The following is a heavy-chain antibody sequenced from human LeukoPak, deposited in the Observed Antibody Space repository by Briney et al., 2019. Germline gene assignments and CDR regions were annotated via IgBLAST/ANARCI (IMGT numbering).Heavy chain of an antibody. V-gene: IGHV1-2*02. Sequence: SVKVSCKASGYTFTGYYMHWVRQAPGQGLEWMGWINPNSGGTNYAQKFQGRVTMTRDTSISTAYMELSRLRSDGTAVYYCAREDIVVVPAATEYNWFDPWGQGTLVTVS. D-gene: IGHD2-2*01. CDR1: GYTFTGYY. CDR3: AREDIVVVPAATEYNWFDP. J-gene: IGHJ5*02. CDR2: INPNSGGT.